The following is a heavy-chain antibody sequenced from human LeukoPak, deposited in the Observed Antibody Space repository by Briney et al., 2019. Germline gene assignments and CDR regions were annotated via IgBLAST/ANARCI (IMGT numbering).Heavy chain of an antibody. Sequence: PGGSLRLSCAASGFTFSSYAMSWVHQAPGKGLEWVSTFSGTSSTSYADAVKGRVTISRDNSKNTLYLQLNSLRAEDTAVYYCAKLKQWQPQRYFFEYWGQGALVTVAS. CDR1: GFTFSSYA. CDR2: FSGTSST. CDR3: AKLKQWQPQRYFFEY. J-gene: IGHJ4*02. D-gene: IGHD6-19*01. V-gene: IGHV3-23*01.